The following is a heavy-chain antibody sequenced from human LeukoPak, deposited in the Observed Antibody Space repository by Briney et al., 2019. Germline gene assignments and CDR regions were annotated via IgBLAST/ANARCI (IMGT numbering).Heavy chain of an antibody. D-gene: IGHD3-22*01. J-gene: IGHJ4*02. Sequence: GGSLRLSCAASGFTFSTYAMTWVRQAPGKGLEWVSDISGTGGRTYYADSVKGRFTISRDNSKNTVDLLMNSLRAEDTAIYYCARDVPYYYDSSGYYSPFDCWGQGTLVTVSS. CDR3: ARDVPYYYDSSGYYSPFDC. CDR1: GFTFSTYA. V-gene: IGHV3-23*01. CDR2: ISGTGGRT.